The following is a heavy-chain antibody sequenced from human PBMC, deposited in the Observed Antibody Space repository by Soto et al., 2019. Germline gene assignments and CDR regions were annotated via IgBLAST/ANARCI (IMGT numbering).Heavy chain of an antibody. D-gene: IGHD3-22*01. CDR2: ISYDGSNK. CDR3: AKEFSSGYYYVFDY. CDR1: GFSFSNYG. Sequence: QVQLVESGGGVVQPGRSLRLSCAASGFSFSNYGMHWVRQAPGKGLEWVAVISYDGSNKYYADSVKGRLTISRDNSKNPLYLQMSTLRPDDTAVYYCAKEFSSGYYYVFDYWGQGTLVTVSS. V-gene: IGHV3-30*18. J-gene: IGHJ4*02.